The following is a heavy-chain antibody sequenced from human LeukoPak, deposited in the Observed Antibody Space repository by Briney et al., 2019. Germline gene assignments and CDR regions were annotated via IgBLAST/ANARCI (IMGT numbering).Heavy chain of an antibody. D-gene: IGHD3-10*01. CDR3: AKGTKDYYGSGSFYLSRDHFISR. V-gene: IGHV3-30*02. CDR2: IRFDGSNK. CDR1: EFTFSSYG. Sequence: GGSLRLSCAASEFTFSSYGMHWVRQAPGKGLEWVAFIRFDGSNKYYADSVKGGFTICRDNSKQTVYMQMNSLRAEDTAVYYCAKGTKDYYGSGSFYLSRDHFISRWGQGTLVTVSS. J-gene: IGHJ4*02.